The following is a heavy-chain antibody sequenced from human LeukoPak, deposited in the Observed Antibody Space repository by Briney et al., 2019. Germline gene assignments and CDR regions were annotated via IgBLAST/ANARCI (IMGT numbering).Heavy chain of an antibody. V-gene: IGHV3-30-3*01. J-gene: IGHJ4*02. Sequence: GRSLRLSCAASGFTFSSYAMHWVRQAPGKGLEWVAVIPYDGSNKYYADSVKGRFTISRDNSKNTLYLQMNSLRAEDTAVYYCARDGEAYCTNGVCPLGGLDYWGQGTLVTVSS. CDR1: GFTFSSYA. D-gene: IGHD2-8*01. CDR3: ARDGEAYCTNGVCPLGGLDY. CDR2: IPYDGSNK.